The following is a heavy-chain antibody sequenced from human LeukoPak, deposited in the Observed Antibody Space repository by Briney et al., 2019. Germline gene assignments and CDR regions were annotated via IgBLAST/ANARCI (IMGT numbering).Heavy chain of an antibody. CDR1: GITFSSYS. J-gene: IGHJ4*02. Sequence: GGSLRLSCAASGITFSSYSMNWVRQAPGKGLEWVSSITSSSSYIYYADSVKGRFTISRDNAKNSLYLQMSSLSADDTAVYYCARGGYQTTTCYQFDYWGQGTLVTVSS. CDR3: ARGGYQTTTCYQFDY. CDR2: ITSSSSYI. D-gene: IGHD2-2*01. V-gene: IGHV3-21*01.